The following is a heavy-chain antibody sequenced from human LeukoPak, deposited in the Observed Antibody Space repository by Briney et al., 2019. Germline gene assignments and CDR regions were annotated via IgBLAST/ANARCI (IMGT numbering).Heavy chain of an antibody. D-gene: IGHD2-21*02. CDR1: GFTFSTSW. V-gene: IGHV3-7*01. Sequence: GGSLRLSCAASGFTFSTSWMSWVRQAPARGLEWVANIKHDASETNYVDSVKGRFTISRDNAKNSLYLQMNSLRAEDTAVYYCARDYGDLDYWGQGTLVTVSS. J-gene: IGHJ4*02. CDR3: ARDYGDLDY. CDR2: IKHDASET.